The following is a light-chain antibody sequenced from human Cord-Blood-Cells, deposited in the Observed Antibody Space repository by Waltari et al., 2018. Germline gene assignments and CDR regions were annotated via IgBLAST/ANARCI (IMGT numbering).Light chain of an antibody. CDR1: SSDVGGSNY. CDR3: SSYAGSNNLV. J-gene: IGLJ3*02. CDR2: EGS. V-gene: IGLV2-8*01. Sequence: QSALTQPPSASGSPGQSVTISCTATSSDVGGSNYVSWYQQHPAKAPQLMIYEGSKRPSGVPDRFSGSKSGNTASLTVSGLQAEDEADYYCSSYAGSNNLVFGGGTKLTVL.